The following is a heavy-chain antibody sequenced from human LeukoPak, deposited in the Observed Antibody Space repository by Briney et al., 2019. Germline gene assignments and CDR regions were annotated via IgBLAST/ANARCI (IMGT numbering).Heavy chain of an antibody. V-gene: IGHV4-38-2*02. CDR2: IYHSGST. CDR1: GYSISSGYY. CDR3: ARASPSYGSGSYKFDY. D-gene: IGHD3-10*01. Sequence: SETLSLTCTVSGYSISSGYYWGWIRQPPGKGLEWIGSIYHSGSTYYNPSLKSRVTISVDTSKNQFSLKLSSVTAADTAVYYCARASPSYGSGSYKFDYWGQGTLVTVSS. J-gene: IGHJ4*02.